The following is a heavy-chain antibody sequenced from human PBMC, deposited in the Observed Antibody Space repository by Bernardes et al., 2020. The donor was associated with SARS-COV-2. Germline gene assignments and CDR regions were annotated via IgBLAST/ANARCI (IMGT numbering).Heavy chain of an antibody. D-gene: IGHD6-13*01. CDR2: ISGPGRT. CDR1: GFTFSNYA. CDR3: AKELAYGSSWRDYSYYFGMDV. Sequence: GRSLRVSCAASGFTFSNYAMSWVRQAPGKGLEWVSDISGPGRTYYADSVKGRFTISRDNSKNTLYLEMNSLRAEDTAVYYCAKELAYGSSWRDYSYYFGMDVWGQGTTVTVSS. V-gene: IGHV3-23*01. J-gene: IGHJ6*02.